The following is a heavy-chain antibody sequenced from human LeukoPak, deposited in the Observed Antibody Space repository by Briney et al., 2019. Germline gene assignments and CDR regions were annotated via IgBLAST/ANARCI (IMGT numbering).Heavy chain of an antibody. J-gene: IGHJ3*02. Sequence: PGGSLRLSCAASGFTLSSYAMSWVRQAPGKGLEWVSSISTSSSYIYYADSVKGRFTISRDNARNSLYLQMNSLRAEDTAVYYCARGTSTGWELLGAFDIWGQGTMVTVSS. CDR3: ARGTSTGWELLGAFDI. V-gene: IGHV3-21*01. CDR2: ISTSSSYI. CDR1: GFTLSSYA. D-gene: IGHD1-26*01.